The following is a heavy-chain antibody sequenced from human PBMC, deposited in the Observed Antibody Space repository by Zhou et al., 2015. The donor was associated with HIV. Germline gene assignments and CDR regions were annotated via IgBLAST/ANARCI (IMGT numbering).Heavy chain of an antibody. V-gene: IGHV3-33*01. J-gene: IGHJ4*02. CDR3: ARARIDTNGYYIHLSLDQ. CDR2: IWHDGSKT. D-gene: IGHD3-22*01. Sequence: QVQLVESGGGVFQPGRSLRLSCAASGFTFKHYGMHWVRQAPGKGLDWVAVIWHDGSKTYSADSVKGRFTFSRDNSKNTVFLEINSLRAEDTAIYYCARARIDTNGYYIHLSLDQWGPGTWSPSPQ. CDR1: GFTFKHYG.